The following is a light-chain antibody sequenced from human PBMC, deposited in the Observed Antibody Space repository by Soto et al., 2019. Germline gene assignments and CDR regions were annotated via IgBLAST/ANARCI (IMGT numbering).Light chain of an antibody. CDR1: QTISNN. V-gene: IGKV3-15*01. CDR2: GAS. CDR3: QQYQKWPPIT. J-gene: IGKJ5*01. Sequence: EIVLTQSPGTLSLSPGDRASLSCGASQTISNNNLAWYQQKPGQAPRLLIYGASSRATGIPDRFSGSGSGTEFTLTITGLQSEDFAVYYCQQYQKWPPITFGQGTRLEIK.